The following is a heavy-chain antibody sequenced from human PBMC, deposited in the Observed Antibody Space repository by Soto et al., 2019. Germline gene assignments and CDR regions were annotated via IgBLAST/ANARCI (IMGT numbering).Heavy chain of an antibody. CDR3: ARPFAGQTVVGFDH. D-gene: IGHD2-15*01. CDR1: GASFSGHH. Sequence: SETLSLTCAVYGASFSGHHWSWIRQPPGKGLEWIGEINHSGSTNYNPSLKSRVTISVDTSKNQFSLKLSSVTAADTAVYYCARPFAGQTVVGFDHWGQGILVTVSS. V-gene: IGHV4-34*01. J-gene: IGHJ4*02. CDR2: INHSGST.